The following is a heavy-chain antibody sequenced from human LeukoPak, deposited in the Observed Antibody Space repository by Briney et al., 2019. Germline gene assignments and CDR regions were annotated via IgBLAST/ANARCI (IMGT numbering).Heavy chain of an antibody. CDR1: GGSFSGYY. Sequence: PSETLSLTCAVYGGSFSGYYWSWIRQPPGKGLEWIGEINHSGSTNYNPSLKSRVTISVDTSKNQFSLKLSSVTAADTAVYYCARDQVDTGGFDYWGQGTLVTVSS. D-gene: IGHD5-18*01. V-gene: IGHV4-34*01. CDR2: INHSGST. J-gene: IGHJ4*02. CDR3: ARDQVDTGGFDY.